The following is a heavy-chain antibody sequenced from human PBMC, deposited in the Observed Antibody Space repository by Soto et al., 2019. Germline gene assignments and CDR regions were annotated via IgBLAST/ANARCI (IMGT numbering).Heavy chain of an antibody. Sequence: EVQLVESGGGLVNPGGSLRLSCAASGFTFSRYSMNWVRQAPGKGLEWVSSISSRSSYIYFADSVRGRFTISRDNAKNSLYLQMDSLRAEDTSVYYCARDSAGTTESVRFDPWGQGTLVTVSS. D-gene: IGHD1-7*01. J-gene: IGHJ5*02. CDR2: ISSRSSYI. CDR1: GFTFSRYS. CDR3: ARDSAGTTESVRFDP. V-gene: IGHV3-21*01.